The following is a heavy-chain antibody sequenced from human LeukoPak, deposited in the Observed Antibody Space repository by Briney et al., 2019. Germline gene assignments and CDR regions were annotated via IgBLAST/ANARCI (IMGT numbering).Heavy chain of an antibody. CDR3: ARELSIAAARGYYYYMDV. CDR2: IYSGGST. J-gene: IGHJ6*03. CDR1: GFTVSSNY. D-gene: IGHD6-13*01. Sequence: GGSLRLSCAASGFTVSSNYMSWVRQAPGKELEWVSVIYSGGSTYYADSVKGRFTISRDNSKNTLYLQMNSLRAEDTAVYYCARELSIAAARGYYYYMDVWGKGTTVTVSS. V-gene: IGHV3-53*01.